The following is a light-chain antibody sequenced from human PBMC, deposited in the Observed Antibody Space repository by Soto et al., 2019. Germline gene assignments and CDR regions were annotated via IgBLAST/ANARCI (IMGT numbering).Light chain of an antibody. Sequence: EIQRTQSPTTLSASVGDRVTITCRASQSISGWLAWYQQKPGKAPKLLIYDASNLESGVPSRFSGSGSGTDFTLTISSLQSDDFAVYYCQQYNNWPCTFGQGTKVDIK. V-gene: IGKV1-5*01. CDR3: QQYNNWPCT. CDR1: QSISGW. CDR2: DAS. J-gene: IGKJ1*01.